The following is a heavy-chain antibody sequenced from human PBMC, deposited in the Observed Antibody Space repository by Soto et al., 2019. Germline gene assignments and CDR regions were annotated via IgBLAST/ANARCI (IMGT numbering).Heavy chain of an antibody. J-gene: IGHJ6*02. CDR1: GFTFSDYA. CDR3: ANYGSGTYYDVGLDGLDV. V-gene: IGHV3-23*01. Sequence: EVQLLESGGGLVQPGGSLRLSCVASGFTFSDYAMSWVRQAPGKGLKWVSAISGSGGGTYYADSVKGRCTISRDRSGNTLYLQMNSLTVAATAVYYCANYGSGTYYDVGLDGLDVWGQGTAVTISS. D-gene: IGHD3-10*01. CDR2: ISGSGGGT.